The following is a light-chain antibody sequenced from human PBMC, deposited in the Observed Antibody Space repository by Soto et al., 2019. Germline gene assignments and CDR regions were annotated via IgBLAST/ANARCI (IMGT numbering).Light chain of an antibody. CDR2: SAS. Sequence: EIVLTQSAVTLSVSPGEGATLSLVVSQSVSSNYLAWWQQNPGQAPRLLLYSASTRATGVPARLSGSGSGTEFTLTISSLQSEDFALYYCQQYNQWPPITFGQGTRLEIK. V-gene: IGKV3-15*01. CDR1: QSVSSN. CDR3: QQYNQWPPIT. J-gene: IGKJ5*01.